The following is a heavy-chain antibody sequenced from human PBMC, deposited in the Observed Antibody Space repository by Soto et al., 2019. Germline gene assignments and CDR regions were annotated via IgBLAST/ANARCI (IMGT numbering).Heavy chain of an antibody. CDR2: INHSGST. D-gene: IGHD4-17*01. CDR3: ARGWISGDLRNRRVWFDP. J-gene: IGHJ5*02. Sequence: SETLSLTCAVYGGSFSGYYWSWIRQPPGKGLEWIGEINHSGSTNYNPSLKSRVTISVDTSKNQFSLKLSSVTAADTAVYYCARGWISGDLRNRRVWFDPWGQGTLVTVYS. CDR1: GGSFSGYY. V-gene: IGHV4-34*01.